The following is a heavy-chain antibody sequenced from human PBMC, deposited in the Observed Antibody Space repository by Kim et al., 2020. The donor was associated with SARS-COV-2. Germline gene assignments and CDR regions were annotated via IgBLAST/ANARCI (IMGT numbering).Heavy chain of an antibody. CDR2: TYYRSKWYN. Sequence: SQTLSLTCAISGDRVSSNSATWNWIRQSPSRGLEWLGRTYYRSKWYNDYAVSVKSRITINPDTSKNQFSLQLNSVTPEDTAVYYCARRSTCSGASCSLRHYGLDVWGQGTTVTVSS. CDR1: GDRVSSNSAT. V-gene: IGHV6-1*01. J-gene: IGHJ6*02. D-gene: IGHD2-15*01. CDR3: ARRSTCSGASCSLRHYGLDV.